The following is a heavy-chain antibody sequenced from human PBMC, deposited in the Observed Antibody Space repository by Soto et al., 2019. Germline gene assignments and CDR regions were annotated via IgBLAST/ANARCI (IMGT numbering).Heavy chain of an antibody. D-gene: IGHD3-22*01. CDR2: IIPIFGTA. V-gene: IGHV1-69*01. J-gene: IGHJ4*02. CDR3: ARGWGYDSNDYYYAY. CDR1: GGTFSRHA. Sequence: QVQLVQSGAEVRKPGSSVKVSCKASGGTFSRHAISWVRQSPGQGLEWMGGIIPIFGTANHAQKCQGRVKIIADESTSTVYMELSSLRSEDTAMYYCARGWGYDSNDYYYAYWGQGTLVIVSS.